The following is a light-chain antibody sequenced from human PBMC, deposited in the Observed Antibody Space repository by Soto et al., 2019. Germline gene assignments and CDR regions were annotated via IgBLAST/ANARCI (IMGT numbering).Light chain of an antibody. Sequence: EIVLTQSPGTRSLSPGERATLSCRASESVSRSYLAWYQQKPGQAPRLLIYGASSRATSITDRFSGSGSGTDFTLTSSRLAPEDFSVYYSQHKLTFVGRTKVEIK. CDR2: GAS. CDR3: QHKLT. J-gene: IGKJ4*01. CDR1: ESVSRSY. V-gene: IGKV3-20*01.